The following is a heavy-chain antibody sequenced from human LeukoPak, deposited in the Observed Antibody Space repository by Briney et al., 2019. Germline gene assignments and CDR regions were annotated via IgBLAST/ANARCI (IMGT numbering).Heavy chain of an antibody. D-gene: IGHD6-6*01. CDR1: AGTFSSYA. J-gene: IGHJ6*03. Sequence: SRQGYCKASAGTFSSYAISWVRQAPGQGLEWMGGIIPIFGTANYAQKFQGRGTTTTDESTSTAYMELSSLRSEDTAVYYCARGEYSSSYMGDYYYYMDVWGKGTTVTVSS. CDR3: ARGEYSSSYMGDYYYYMDV. CDR2: IIPIFGTA. V-gene: IGHV1-69*05.